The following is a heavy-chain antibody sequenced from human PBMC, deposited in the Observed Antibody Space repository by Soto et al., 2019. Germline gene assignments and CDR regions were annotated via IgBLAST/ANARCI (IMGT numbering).Heavy chain of an antibody. V-gene: IGHV3-72*01. Sequence: GGSLRLSCAASGFTFSDHYMDWVRQAPGKGLEWVGRTRNKANSYTTEYAASVKGRFTISRDDSKNSLYLQMNSLKTEDTTVYYCARSDVRGYYFDYWGQGTLVTASS. CDR2: TRNKANSYTT. J-gene: IGHJ4*02. CDR3: ARSDVRGYYFDY. CDR1: GFTFSDHY. D-gene: IGHD3-16*01.